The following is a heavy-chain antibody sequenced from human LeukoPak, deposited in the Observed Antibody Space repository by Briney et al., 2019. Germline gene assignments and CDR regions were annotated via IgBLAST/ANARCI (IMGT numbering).Heavy chain of an antibody. CDR2: INPDSGGT. CDR1: GYTFTAYY. CDR3: AGNNRGGYDLTY. D-gene: IGHD5-12*01. J-gene: IGHJ4*02. Sequence: GASVKVSCKASGYTFTAYYIHWVRLAPGQGLEWMGWINPDSGGTNYAQKFQGRVTMTRDTSISTAYMELTWLTSDDTAVYYCAGNNRGGYDLTYWGQGTLVIVSS. V-gene: IGHV1-2*02.